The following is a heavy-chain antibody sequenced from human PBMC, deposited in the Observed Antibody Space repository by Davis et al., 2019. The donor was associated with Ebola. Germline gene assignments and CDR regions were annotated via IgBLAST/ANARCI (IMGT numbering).Heavy chain of an antibody. CDR2: SIPMFGTS. CDR1: GGTFSNYV. V-gene: IGHV1-69*06. J-gene: IGHJ4*02. Sequence: SVKVSCKAPGGTFSNYVINWVRLAPGRGLEWMGGSIPMFGTSNYAYKFQGRLTITADKSTDTAYMELSSLRSEDTAVYYCARKRQGGEWHFDYWGQGTLVTVSS. D-gene: IGHD3-16*01. CDR3: ARKRQGGEWHFDY.